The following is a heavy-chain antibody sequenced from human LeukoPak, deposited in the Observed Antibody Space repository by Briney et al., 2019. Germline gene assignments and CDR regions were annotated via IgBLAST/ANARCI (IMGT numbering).Heavy chain of an antibody. V-gene: IGHV4-39*01. CDR1: GGSFSSSPYY. D-gene: IGHD5-18*01. Sequence: SETLSLTCTVSGGSFSSSPYYWGWIRQPPGKGLEWIGSINYSGTTYYNPSLKSRLTISVDTSKNQFSLKLSSVTAADTAVYYCARLTPRGYSYSTGDSDYWGQGTLVTVSS. CDR2: INYSGTT. J-gene: IGHJ4*02. CDR3: ARLTPRGYSYSTGDSDY.